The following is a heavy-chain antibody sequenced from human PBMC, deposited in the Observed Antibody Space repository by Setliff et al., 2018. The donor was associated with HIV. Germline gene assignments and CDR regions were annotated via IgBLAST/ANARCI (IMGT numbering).Heavy chain of an antibody. V-gene: IGHV4-61*02. Sequence: LSLTCTVSGASISRSSYYWGWIRQPPGKGLEWIGRIYTSGSTNYNPSLKSRVTISVDTSKNQFSLKLSSVTAADTALYYCARWIVSGGSFPSFDSWGQGTLVTVSS. CDR1: GASISRSSYY. J-gene: IGHJ4*02. CDR2: IYTSGST. CDR3: ARWIVSGGSFPSFDS. D-gene: IGHD2-15*01.